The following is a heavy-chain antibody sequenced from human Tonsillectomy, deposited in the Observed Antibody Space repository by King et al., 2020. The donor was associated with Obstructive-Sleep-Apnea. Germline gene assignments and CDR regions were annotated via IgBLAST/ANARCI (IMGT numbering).Heavy chain of an antibody. J-gene: IGHJ6*02. CDR1: GYTFTSYG. V-gene: IGHV1-18*04. Sequence: QLVQSGAEVKKPGASVKVSCKASGYTFTSYGISWVRQAPGQGPEWMGWISVYNGNTNYAQNFQGRVTMTTDTSTSTTYMELRSLRSDDTAVYYCARERELPAYYYYGMDVWGQGTTVTVSS. CDR2: ISVYNGNT. D-gene: IGHD1-7*01. CDR3: ARERELPAYYYYGMDV.